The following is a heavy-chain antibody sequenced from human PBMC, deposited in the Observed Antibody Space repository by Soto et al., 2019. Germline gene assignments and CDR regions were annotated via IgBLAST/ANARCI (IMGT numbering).Heavy chain of an antibody. CDR1: GFTFSRYW. Sequence: EVQLVESGGGLVQPGGSLRLSCAASGFTFSRYWMSWVRQAPGKGLEWVANINQDGGGKQYVDSVKGRFTISRDNAKNSLYLQLNSLSAAETAVYYCARARGGAAPSTGQDCWGQGTLVTVSS. D-gene: IGHD6-13*01. J-gene: IGHJ4*02. V-gene: IGHV3-7*01. CDR2: INQDGGGK. CDR3: ARARGGAAPSTGQDC.